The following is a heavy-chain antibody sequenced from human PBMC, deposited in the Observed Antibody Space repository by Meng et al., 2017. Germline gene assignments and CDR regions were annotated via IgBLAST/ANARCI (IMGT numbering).Heavy chain of an antibody. D-gene: IGHD6-19*01. CDR1: GGTFSSYT. CDR2: IIPILGIA. Sequence: VQLVHTGAEVKKPGSSVKVSCKASGGTFSSYTISWVRPAPGQGLEWMGRIIPILGIANYAQKFQGRVTITADKSTSTAYMELSSLRSEDTAVYYCARVAVAGHFDYWGQGTLVTVSS. J-gene: IGHJ4*02. CDR3: ARVAVAGHFDY. V-gene: IGHV1-69*02.